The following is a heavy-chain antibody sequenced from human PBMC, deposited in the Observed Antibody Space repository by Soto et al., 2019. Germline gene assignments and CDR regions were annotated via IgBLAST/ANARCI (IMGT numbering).Heavy chain of an antibody. CDR2: MNPNSGNT. D-gene: IGHD3-10*01. V-gene: IGHV1-8*01. CDR1: GYTFTSYD. CDR3: ASGRLVRGANPTSPKFDY. J-gene: IGHJ4*02. Sequence: ASVKVSCKASGYTFTSYDINWVRQATGQGLEWMGWMNPNSGNTGYAQKFQGRVTMTRNTSISTAYMELSSLRSEDTAVYYCASGRLVRGANPTSPKFDYWGQGTLVTVSS.